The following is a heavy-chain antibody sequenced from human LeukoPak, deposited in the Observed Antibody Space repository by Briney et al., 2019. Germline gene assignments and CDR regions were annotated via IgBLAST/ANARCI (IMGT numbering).Heavy chain of an antibody. J-gene: IGHJ4*02. V-gene: IGHV3-23*01. CDR2: VTGGAVAT. CDR1: GFNFRSYA. D-gene: IGHD6-19*01. Sequence: GGSLRVSCAASGFNFRSYAMSWVRQAPGKGLEWASTVTGGAVATYYADSVRGRHTISRDNSKNTLYLQMNSLRAEDTAVYHCARDSPLKGYNSGWATNSFDFWGQGTLVTVSS. CDR3: ARDSPLKGYNSGWATNSFDF.